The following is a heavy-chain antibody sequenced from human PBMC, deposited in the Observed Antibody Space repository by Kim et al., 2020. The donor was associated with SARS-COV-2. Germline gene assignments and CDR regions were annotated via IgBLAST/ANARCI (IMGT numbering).Heavy chain of an antibody. D-gene: IGHD1-26*01. V-gene: IGHV1-46*01. CDR2: INPSGAST. J-gene: IGHJ6*02. CDR3: ARDLSRFVDLWGIVGASPLSNGMDV. CDR1: GYTFTSYY. Sequence: ASVKVSCKASGYTFTSYYMHWVRQAPGQGLEWMGIINPSGASTSYAQKFQGRVTMTRDTSTSTVYMELSSLRSEDTAVYYCARDLSRFVDLWGIVGASPLSNGMDVWGQGTTVTVSS.